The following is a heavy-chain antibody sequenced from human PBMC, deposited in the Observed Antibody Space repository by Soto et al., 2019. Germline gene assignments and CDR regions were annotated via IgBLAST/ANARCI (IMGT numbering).Heavy chain of an antibody. CDR1: GFTFDDYA. CDR3: AKDNGYSSSWYRPYYYGMDV. D-gene: IGHD6-13*01. V-gene: IGHV3-9*01. Sequence: DVQLVESGGGLVQPGRSLRLSCAASGFTFDDYAMHWVRQAPGKGLEWVSGISWNSGSIGYADSVKGRFTISRDNAKNSLYMQMNSLRAEDTALYYCAKDNGYSSSWYRPYYYGMDVWGQGTTVTVSS. J-gene: IGHJ6*02. CDR2: ISWNSGSI.